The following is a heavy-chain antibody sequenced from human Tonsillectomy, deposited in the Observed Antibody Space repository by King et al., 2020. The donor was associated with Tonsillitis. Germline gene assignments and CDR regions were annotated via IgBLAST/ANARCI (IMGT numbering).Heavy chain of an antibody. V-gene: IGHV4-38-2*01. Sequence: QLQESGPGLVKPSETLFLTCDVSGYSISSGYYWGWIRQPPGKGLEWIGSIYHSGSTYYNPSLKSRVTISVDTSKNQFSLKLSSVTAADTAVYYCARVGYYYGSEALDYWGQGTLVTVSS. CDR3: ARVGYYYGSEALDY. CDR2: IYHSGST. J-gene: IGHJ4*02. D-gene: IGHD3-10*01. CDR1: GYSISSGYY.